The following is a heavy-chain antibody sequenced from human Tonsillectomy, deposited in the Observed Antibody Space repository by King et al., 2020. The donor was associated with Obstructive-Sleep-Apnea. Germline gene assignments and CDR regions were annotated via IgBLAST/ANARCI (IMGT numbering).Heavy chain of an antibody. CDR2: IKQDGSEK. Sequence: VQLVESGGGLVQPGGSLRLSCAASGFTFSSYWMSWVRQAPGRGREWVANIKQDGSEKYYLDSVKGRFIISRDNAKNSLYLQMNSLRAEDTAVYYCATSRTLDYWGQGTLVTVSS. CDR3: ATSRTLDY. D-gene: IGHD6-13*01. V-gene: IGHV3-7*03. J-gene: IGHJ4*02. CDR1: GFTFSSYW.